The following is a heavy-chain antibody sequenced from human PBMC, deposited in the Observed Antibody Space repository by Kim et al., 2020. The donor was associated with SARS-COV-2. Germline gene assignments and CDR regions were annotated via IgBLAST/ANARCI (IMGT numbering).Heavy chain of an antibody. D-gene: IGHD3-9*01. Sequence: GGSLRLSCAASGFTFSDYYMSWIRQAPGKGLEWVSYISSSGSTIYYADSVKGRFTISRDNAKNSLYLQMNSLRAEDTAVYYCARDPPYYDILTGYQRLYYYDYWGHGSLVTVSS. CDR1: GFTFSDYY. CDR2: ISSSGSTI. V-gene: IGHV3-11*01. CDR3: ARDPPYYDILTGYQRLYYYDY. J-gene: IGHJ4*01.